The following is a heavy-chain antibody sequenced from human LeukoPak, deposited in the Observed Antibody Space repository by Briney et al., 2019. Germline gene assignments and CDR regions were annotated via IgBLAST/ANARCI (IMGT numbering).Heavy chain of an antibody. CDR2: ISYDGSNK. V-gene: IGHV3-30-3*01. CDR1: GFTFDDYA. Sequence: GGSLRLSCAASGFTFDDYAMHWVRQAPGKGLEWVAVISYDGSNKYYADSVKGRFTISRDNSKNTLYLQMNSLRAEDTAVYYCASLSGWLIGAFDIWGQGTMVTVSS. J-gene: IGHJ3*02. D-gene: IGHD6-19*01. CDR3: ASLSGWLIGAFDI.